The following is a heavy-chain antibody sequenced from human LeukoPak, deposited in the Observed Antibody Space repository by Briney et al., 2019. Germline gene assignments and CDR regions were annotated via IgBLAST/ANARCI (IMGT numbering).Heavy chain of an antibody. J-gene: IGHJ4*02. CDR1: GFTFSSYS. D-gene: IGHD3-22*01. CDR2: ISSSSSYI. V-gene: IGHV3-21*01. Sequence: PGGSLRLSCAASGFTFSSYSMNWVRQAPGKGLEWVSSISSSSSYIYYADSVKGRFTISRDNAKNSLYLQMNSLRAEDTAVYYCARDLLSITMIVVVIPFDYWGQGTLVTVSS. CDR3: ARDLLSITMIVVVIPFDY.